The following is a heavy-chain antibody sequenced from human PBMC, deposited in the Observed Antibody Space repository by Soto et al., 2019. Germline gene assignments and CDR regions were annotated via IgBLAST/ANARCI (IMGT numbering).Heavy chain of an antibody. J-gene: IGHJ4*02. V-gene: IGHV1-2*02. CDR3: ARRRGSSSGVFDY. CDR2: INPNSGGT. D-gene: IGHD6-6*01. CDR1: GYTFTGYY. Sequence: RASVKVSCKASGYTFTGYYMHWVRQAPGQGLEWMGWINPNSGGTNYAQKFQGRVTMTRDTSISTAYMELSRLRSDDTAVYYCARRRGSSSGVFDYWGQGTLVTVSS.